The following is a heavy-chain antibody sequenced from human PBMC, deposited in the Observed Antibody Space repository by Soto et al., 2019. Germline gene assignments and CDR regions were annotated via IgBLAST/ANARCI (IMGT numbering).Heavy chain of an antibody. J-gene: IGHJ5*01. D-gene: IGHD7-27*01. CDR3: TRGPPNWGFDS. V-gene: IGHV1-8*01. CDR2: MSPNTANT. Sequence: GASVKVSCKASGYTFTNYDSNWVRQATGQGLEWMGWMSPNTANTGYAQKFQGRVTMTRSTSISTAYMELSSLTSEDTAVYYCTRGPPNWGFDSWGQGTPVTVSS. CDR1: GYTFTNYD.